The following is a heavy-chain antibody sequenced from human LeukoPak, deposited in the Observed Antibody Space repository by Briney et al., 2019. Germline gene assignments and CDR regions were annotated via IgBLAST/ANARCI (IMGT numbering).Heavy chain of an antibody. Sequence: PGGSLRLSCAASGFTFSSFAMSWVRQAPGKGLEWVSIISGSGGSTYYADSVKGRFTISRDNSKNTLYLQMNSLRAEDTAVYYCAKAVYCSSTSCSLGNWGQGTLVTVSS. CDR2: ISGSGGST. D-gene: IGHD2-2*01. CDR1: GFTFSSFA. V-gene: IGHV3-23*01. CDR3: AKAVYCSSTSCSLGN. J-gene: IGHJ4*02.